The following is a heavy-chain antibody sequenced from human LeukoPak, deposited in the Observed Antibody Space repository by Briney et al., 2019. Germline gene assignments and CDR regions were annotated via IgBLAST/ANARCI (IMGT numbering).Heavy chain of an antibody. CDR2: INPSGGST. D-gene: IGHD5-12*01. CDR3: AGGGSGYDPAPAFDY. V-gene: IGHV1-46*01. Sequence: GASVKVSCKASGYTFTSYYMHWVRQAPGQGLEWMGIINPSGGSTSHAQKFQGRVTMTRDTSTSTVYMELSSLRSGDTAVYYCAGGGSGYDPAPAFDYWGQGTLVAVSS. CDR1: GYTFTSYY. J-gene: IGHJ4*02.